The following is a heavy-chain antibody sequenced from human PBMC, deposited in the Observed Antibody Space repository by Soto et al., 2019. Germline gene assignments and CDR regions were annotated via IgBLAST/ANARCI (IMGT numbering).Heavy chain of an antibody. V-gene: IGHV1-18*04. Sequence: QVQLVQSGAEGKKPGASVKVSCKASGYTFTGSGISWVRQAPGQGLEWMGWISAYNGNTNYAQKLQGRVTMTTDTSTSTAYMELRSLRSDDTAVYYCARDVLRYFDWLPSHWYFDLWGRGTLVTVSS. CDR1: GYTFTGSG. J-gene: IGHJ2*01. CDR3: ARDVLRYFDWLPSHWYFDL. CDR2: ISAYNGNT. D-gene: IGHD3-9*01.